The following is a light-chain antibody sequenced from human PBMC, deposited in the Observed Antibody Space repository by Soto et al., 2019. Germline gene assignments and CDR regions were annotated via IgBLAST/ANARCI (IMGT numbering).Light chain of an antibody. CDR3: QQYQNLWT. V-gene: IGKV3-15*01. J-gene: IGKJ1*01. CDR1: QSVSIK. CDR2: DTS. Sequence: EIVMTQSPAILSVSPGERATLSCRASQSVSIKLAWYQQRPGQAPRLLIYDTSTRATGIPARFSGSGSGTEFTLTISGLEPEDFAVYYCQQYQNLWTFGQGTKV.